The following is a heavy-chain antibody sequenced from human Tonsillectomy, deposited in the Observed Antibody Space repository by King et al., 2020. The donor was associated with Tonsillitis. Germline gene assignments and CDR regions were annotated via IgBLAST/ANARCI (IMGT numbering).Heavy chain of an antibody. CDR1: GDSISSGGYS. D-gene: IGHD7-27*01. Sequence: MQLQESGSGLVKPSQTLSLTCAVSGDSISSGGYSWSWIRQPPGKGLEWIGFIYHSGSTYYNPSLKSRVTISVDRSKNQFSLKLNSVTAADTAVYYCARHSSHLGRAFDYWGQGTLVTVSS. CDR3: ARHSSHLGRAFDY. J-gene: IGHJ4*02. CDR2: IYHSGST. V-gene: IGHV4-30-2*01.